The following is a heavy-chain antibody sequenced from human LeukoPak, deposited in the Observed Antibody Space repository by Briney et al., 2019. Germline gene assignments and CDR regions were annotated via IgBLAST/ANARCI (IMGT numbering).Heavy chain of an antibody. CDR1: GFTVSSNY. CDR3: ARVWYSSRWYYYMDV. Sequence: GGSLRLSCAVSGFTVSSNYMTWVRQAPGKGLEWVSVIYSGGSTYYTDPVKGRFTISRDNSKNTLYLQMNSLRAEDTAVYYCARVWYSSRWYYYMDVWGNGTTVTVSS. V-gene: IGHV3-53*01. D-gene: IGHD6-19*01. J-gene: IGHJ6*03. CDR2: IYSGGST.